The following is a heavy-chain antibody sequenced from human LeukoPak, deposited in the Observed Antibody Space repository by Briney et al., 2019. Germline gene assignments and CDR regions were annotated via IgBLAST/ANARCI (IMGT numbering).Heavy chain of an antibody. CDR1: GFTFSNYW. V-gene: IGHV3-7*05. CDR2: IKQDGSEK. Sequence: GGSLRLSCVASGFTFSNYWMSWVRQAPGKGLEWVANIKQDGSEKHYVDSVKGRFTISRDNAKNSLYLQMNTLRADDTAVYYCARGGGTADCWGPGTLVTVSS. CDR3: ARGGGTADC. J-gene: IGHJ4*02. D-gene: IGHD2-21*02.